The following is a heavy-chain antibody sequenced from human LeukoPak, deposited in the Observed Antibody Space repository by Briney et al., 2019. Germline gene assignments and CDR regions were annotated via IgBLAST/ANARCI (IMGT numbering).Heavy chain of an antibody. CDR2: TYYRSKWYN. V-gene: IGHV6-1*01. CDR1: GDSVSSNSAA. CDR3: ARGMDDYGSGSYYKGNYYYYMDV. Sequence: SQTLSLTCAISGDSVSSNSAAWNWIRQSPSRGLEWLGRTYYRSKWYNDYAVSVKSRITINPDTSKNQFSLQLNSVTPEDTAVYYCARGMDDYGSGSYYKGNYYYYMDVWGKGTTVTVSS. J-gene: IGHJ6*03. D-gene: IGHD3-10*01.